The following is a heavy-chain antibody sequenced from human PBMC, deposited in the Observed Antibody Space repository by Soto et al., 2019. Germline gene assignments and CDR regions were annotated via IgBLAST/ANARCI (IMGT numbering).Heavy chain of an antibody. D-gene: IGHD6-13*01. CDR2: IYYSGNI. J-gene: IGHJ5*02. Sequence: QVQLQESGPGLVKPSETLSLTCTVSGDSVTSRSYYWTWVRQPPGKGLEWIGYIYYSGNINYNPSLKSRFTISVDTSTNQFSLKLTSVTAADTAIYYCARGNIAASGTKFDPWGQVILVTVSS. CDR3: ARGNIAASGTKFDP. V-gene: IGHV4-61*01. CDR1: GDSVTSRSYY.